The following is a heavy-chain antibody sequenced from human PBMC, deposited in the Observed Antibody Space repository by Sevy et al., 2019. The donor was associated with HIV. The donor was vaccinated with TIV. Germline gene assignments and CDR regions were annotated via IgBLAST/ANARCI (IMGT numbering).Heavy chain of an antibody. V-gene: IGHV4-39*01. CDR1: GGSISSSSYY. CDR2: IYYSGSS. CDR3: AGFEYGDYTNLFDP. Sequence: GSLRLSCTVSGGSISSSSYYWGWIRQPPGKGLEWIGNIYYSGSSYYNPSLNSRVTISVVTSKNQFSLKLTSVTAADTAVYYCAGFEYGDYTNLFDPWGQGTLVTVSS. D-gene: IGHD4-17*01. J-gene: IGHJ5*02.